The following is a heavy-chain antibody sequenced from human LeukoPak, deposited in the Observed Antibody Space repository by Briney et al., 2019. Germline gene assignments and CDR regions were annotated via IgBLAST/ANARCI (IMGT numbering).Heavy chain of an antibody. D-gene: IGHD3-10*02. CDR1: GGSLRSSYYY. CDR2: IYDSGST. CDR3: ARHYVP. J-gene: IGHJ5*02. V-gene: IGHV4-39*01. Sequence: PSETLSLTCTVSGGSLRSSYYYWGWIRQPPGKGLEWIGSIYDSGSTYYNSSLKSRVTISVDTSKNQFSLKLNSVTAAVTAVYYCARHYVPWGQGTLVTVSS.